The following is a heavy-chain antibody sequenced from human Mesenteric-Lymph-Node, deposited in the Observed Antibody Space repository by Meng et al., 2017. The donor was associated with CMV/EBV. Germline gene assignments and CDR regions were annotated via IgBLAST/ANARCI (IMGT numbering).Heavy chain of an antibody. CDR3: ARDLGSPRDY. Sequence: GESLKISCVGSGFTFSDYSMNWVRQAPGKGLEWVSAIDFSSGYRYYGDSVRDRFTISRDNTKNSLFLQMNSLRAEDTAVYYCARDLGSPRDYWGQGTLVTVSS. CDR2: IDFSSGYR. V-gene: IGHV3-21*01. J-gene: IGHJ4*02. CDR1: GFTFSDYS. D-gene: IGHD6-13*01.